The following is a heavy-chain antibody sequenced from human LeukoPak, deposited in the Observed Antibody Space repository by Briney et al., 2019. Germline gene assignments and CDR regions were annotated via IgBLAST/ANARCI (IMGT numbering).Heavy chain of an antibody. V-gene: IGHV3-7*01. CDR2: IKQDGSGE. Sequence: PGGSLRLSCAVSGFTISNYWMSWVRQAPGKGLEWVANIKQDGSGEFYVDSVKGRFTISRDSAKNSLYLQMNSLRDEDTAVYYCARDPFDYWGQGTLVTVSS. CDR1: GFTISNYW. J-gene: IGHJ4*02. CDR3: ARDPFDY.